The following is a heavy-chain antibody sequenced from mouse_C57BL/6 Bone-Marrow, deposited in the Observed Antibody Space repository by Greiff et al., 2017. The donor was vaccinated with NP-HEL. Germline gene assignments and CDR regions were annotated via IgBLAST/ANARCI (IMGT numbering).Heavy chain of an antibody. D-gene: IGHD1-1*02. CDR3: ARDPYGAMDY. CDR2: SRNKANDYTT. CDR1: GFTFSDFY. V-gene: IGHV7-1*01. J-gene: IGHJ4*01. Sequence: DVKLVESGGGLVQSGRSLRLSCATSGFTFSDFYMEWVRQAPGKGLEWIAASRNKANDYTTEYSASVKGRFIVSRDTSQSILYLQMNALRAEDTAIYYCARDPYGAMDYWGQGTSVTVSS.